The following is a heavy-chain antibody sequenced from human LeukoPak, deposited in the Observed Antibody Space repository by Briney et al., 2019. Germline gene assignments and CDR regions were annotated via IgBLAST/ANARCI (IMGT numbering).Heavy chain of an antibody. J-gene: IGHJ3*02. V-gene: IGHV1-2*06. D-gene: IGHD6-19*01. CDR3: ARQRSGWSYDAFDI. CDR1: GYTFTGYH. CDR2: IHPNSGGT. Sequence: ASVKVSCKASGYTFTGYHMHWVRQAPGQGLEWMGRIHPNSGGTTYAQKFQGRVTMTRDTSISTAYMELSRLRSDDTAVFYCARQRSGWSYDAFDIWGQGTMVTVSS.